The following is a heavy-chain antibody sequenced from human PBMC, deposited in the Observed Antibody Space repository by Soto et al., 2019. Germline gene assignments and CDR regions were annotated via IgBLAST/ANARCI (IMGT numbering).Heavy chain of an antibody. J-gene: IGHJ4*02. CDR1: GFTAAGFTFSNVW. V-gene: IGHV3-15*07. Sequence: GGSLRLSCAASGFTAAGFTFSNVWMNWVRQAPGKGLEWVGRIKSKIDGGTTDYAAPVKGRSTISRDDSENTLYLQMNSLKTEDTAVYYCTTVATSFFYGTRIDYWGQGNMVTVSS. CDR2: IKSKIDGGTT. CDR3: TTVATSFFYGTRIDY. D-gene: IGHD4-17*01.